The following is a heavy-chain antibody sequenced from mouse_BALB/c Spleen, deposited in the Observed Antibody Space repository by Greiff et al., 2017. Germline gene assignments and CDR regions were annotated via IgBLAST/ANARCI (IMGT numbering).Heavy chain of an antibody. V-gene: IGHV1S81*02. CDR3: TRYLANWDAMDY. Sequence: QVQLQQSGAELVKPGASVKLSCKASGYTFTSYYMYWVKQRPGQGLEWIGGINPSNGGTNFNEKFKSKATLTVDKSSSTAYMQLSSLTSEDSAVYYCTRYLANWDAMDYWGQGTSVTVSS. CDR2: INPSNGGT. CDR1: GYTFTSYY. J-gene: IGHJ4*01. D-gene: IGHD4-1*01.